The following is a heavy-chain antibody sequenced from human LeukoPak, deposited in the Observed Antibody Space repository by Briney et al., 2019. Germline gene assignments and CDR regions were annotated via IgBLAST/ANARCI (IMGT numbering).Heavy chain of an antibody. CDR2: IYYSGST. D-gene: IGHD3-10*01. V-gene: IGHV4-31*03. CDR3: ARGRRKYYYGSGSYYNVPFDY. CDR1: GGSISSGGYY. Sequence: SETLSLTCTVSGGSISSGGYYWSWIRQHPGKGLEWIGYIYYSGSTNYNPSLKSRVTISVDTSKNQFSLKLSSVTAADTAVYYCARGRRKYYYGSGSYYNVPFDYWGQGTLVTVSS. J-gene: IGHJ4*02.